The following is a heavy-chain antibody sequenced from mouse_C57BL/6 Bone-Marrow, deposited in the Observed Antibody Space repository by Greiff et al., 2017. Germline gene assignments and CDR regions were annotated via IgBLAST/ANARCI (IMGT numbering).Heavy chain of an antibody. D-gene: IGHD2-3*01. V-gene: IGHV2-5*01. Sequence: QVQLQQSGPGLVAPSQSLSITCTVSGFSLTRYGVHWVRQSPGKGLEWLGVIWRGGSTDYNAAFMSRLSITKDNSTSQVFFKMNSLQADDTAIYYCAKNGYDGYYDYAMDYWGQGTSVTVSS. J-gene: IGHJ4*01. CDR1: GFSLTRYG. CDR3: AKNGYDGYYDYAMDY. CDR2: IWRGGST.